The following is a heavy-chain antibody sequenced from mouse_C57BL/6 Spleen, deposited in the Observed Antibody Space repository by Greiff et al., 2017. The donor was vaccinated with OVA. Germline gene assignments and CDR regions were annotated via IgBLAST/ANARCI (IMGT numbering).Heavy chain of an antibody. CDR1: GYSFTGYY. V-gene: IGHV1-42*01. Sequence: EVQLQQSGPELVKPGASVKISCKASGYSFTGYYMNWVKQSPEKSLEWIGEINPSTGGTTYNQKFKAKATLTVDKSSSTAYMKLKSLTSEDSAVYYCARRGGTYFDYWGQGTTLTVSS. CDR2: INPSTGGT. D-gene: IGHD2-14*01. CDR3: ARRGGTYFDY. J-gene: IGHJ2*01.